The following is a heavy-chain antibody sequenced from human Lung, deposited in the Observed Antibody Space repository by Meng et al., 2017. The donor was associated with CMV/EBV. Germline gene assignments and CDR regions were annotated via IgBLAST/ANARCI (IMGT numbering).Heavy chain of an antibody. Sequence: QLGGAGGGLVPPGGSLRLSCKVSGLKFSRFWMSWVRQAPGKGLEWVANIKEDGSEKYYVDSVKGRFTISRDNAKNSLYLQMNSLRVEDTAVYYCRDGHYSGRWGQGTLVTVSS. J-gene: IGHJ4*02. CDR2: IKEDGSEK. CDR3: RDGHYSGR. V-gene: IGHV3-7*02. D-gene: IGHD2-8*01. CDR1: GLKFSRFW.